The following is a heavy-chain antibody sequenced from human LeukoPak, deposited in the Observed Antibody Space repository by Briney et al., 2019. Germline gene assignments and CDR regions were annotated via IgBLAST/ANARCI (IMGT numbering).Heavy chain of an antibody. Sequence: GGSLRLSCAASGFTFSSYWMSWVRQAPGKGLEWVANIKQDGSEKYYVDSVKGRFTIFRDIAKNSLYLQMNSLRAEDTAVYYCARASGCSSTSCYNFDYWGQGTLVTVSS. CDR3: ARASGCSSTSCYNFDY. J-gene: IGHJ4*02. CDR1: GFTFSSYW. CDR2: IKQDGSEK. D-gene: IGHD2-2*02. V-gene: IGHV3-7*01.